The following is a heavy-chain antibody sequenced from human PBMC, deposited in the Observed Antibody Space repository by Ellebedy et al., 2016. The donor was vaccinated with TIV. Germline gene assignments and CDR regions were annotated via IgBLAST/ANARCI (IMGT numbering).Heavy chain of an antibody. D-gene: IGHD2-2*01. CDR2: INHSGST. J-gene: IGHJ4*02. Sequence: MPSETLSLTCAVSGGSFSGYYWGWIRQPPGKGLEWIGEINHSGSTNYNPSLKSRVTMSLDTSKNTFSLNLNSVTATDTAVYFCARQGTSCRVTSCFDGWGQGTLVTVSS. V-gene: IGHV4-34*01. CDR3: ARQGTSCRVTSCFDG. CDR1: GGSFSGYY.